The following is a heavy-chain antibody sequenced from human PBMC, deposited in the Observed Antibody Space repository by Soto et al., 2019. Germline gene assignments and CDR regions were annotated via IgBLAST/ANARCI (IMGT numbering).Heavy chain of an antibody. V-gene: IGHV1-46*01. CDR2: INPSGGST. J-gene: IGHJ6*02. D-gene: IGHD2-21*02. CDR3: ARDGSYCGGDCYQTFYYYYGMDV. CDR1: GYTFTSHY. Sequence: ASVKVSCKASGYTFTSHYMHWVRQAPGQGLEWMGIINPSGGSTSYAQKFQGRVTMTRDTSTSTVYMELSSLRSEDTAVYYCARDGSYCGGDCYQTFYYYYGMDVWGQGTTVTVSS.